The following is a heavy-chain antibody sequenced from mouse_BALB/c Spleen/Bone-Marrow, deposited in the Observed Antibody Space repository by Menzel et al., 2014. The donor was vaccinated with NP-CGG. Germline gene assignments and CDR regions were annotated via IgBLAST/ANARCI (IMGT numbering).Heavy chain of an antibody. CDR2: INPDSSTI. CDR1: GFDFSRYW. Sequence: EVQLVESGGGLVQPGGSLKLSCAALGFDFSRYWMSWVRQAPGKGLEWIGEINPDSSTINYTPSLKDKFIISRDNAKNTLYLQMSKVRSEDTALCYCARLGYYGTMDYWGQGTSVTVSS. V-gene: IGHV4-1*02. CDR3: ARLGYYGTMDY. J-gene: IGHJ4*01. D-gene: IGHD1-1*01.